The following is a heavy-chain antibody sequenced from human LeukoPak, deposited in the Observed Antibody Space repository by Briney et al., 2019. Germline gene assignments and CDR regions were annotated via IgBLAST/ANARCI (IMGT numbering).Heavy chain of an antibody. D-gene: IGHD3-3*01. V-gene: IGHV3-23*01. Sequence: GGSLRLSCAASGFTFSSYVMSWVRQTPGKGLEWVSSISGNGDSTYYADSVKGRFAISRDNSKNTLFLQMNSLRAEDTAIYYCAKDRFSPSYYFDYWGQGTLVTVSS. CDR1: GFTFSSYV. J-gene: IGHJ4*02. CDR2: ISGNGDST. CDR3: AKDRFSPSYYFDY.